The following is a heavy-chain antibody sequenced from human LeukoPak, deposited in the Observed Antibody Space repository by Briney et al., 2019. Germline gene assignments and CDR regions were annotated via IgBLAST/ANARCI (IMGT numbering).Heavy chain of an antibody. CDR1: GFTFSSYD. CDR2: ISWNSGSI. J-gene: IGHJ4*02. D-gene: IGHD2-8*01. V-gene: IGHV3-9*01. Sequence: PGGSLRLSCAASGFTFSSYDMSWVRQAPGKGLEWVSGISWNSGSIGYADSVKGRFTISRDNAKNSLYLQMNSLRAEDTALYYCAKDINGFAYWGQGTLVTVSS. CDR3: AKDINGFAY.